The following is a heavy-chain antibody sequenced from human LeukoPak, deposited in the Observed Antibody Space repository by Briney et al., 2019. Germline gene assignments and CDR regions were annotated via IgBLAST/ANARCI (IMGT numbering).Heavy chain of an antibody. V-gene: IGHV3-30-3*01. CDR2: ISYDGSNK. D-gene: IGHD3-16*02. J-gene: IGHJ4*02. CDR3: AREGAIRLGELSLYSSYYFDY. Sequence: GGSLRLSCAASGFTFSSYAMHWVRQAPGKGLEWVAVISYDGSNKYYADSVKGRFTISRDNSKNTLYLQMNSLRAEDTAVYYCAREGAIRLGELSLYSSYYFDYWGQGTLVTVSS. CDR1: GFTFSSYA.